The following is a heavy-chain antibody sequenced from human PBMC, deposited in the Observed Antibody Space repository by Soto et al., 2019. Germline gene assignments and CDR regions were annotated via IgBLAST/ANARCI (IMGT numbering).Heavy chain of an antibody. CDR3: AKGEVRGIIPSYFDY. CDR2: ISNDGSNE. D-gene: IGHD3-10*01. CDR1: GLTLRWFG. Sequence: GGSLRLSCAGSGLTLRWFGINWVRQAPGKGLEWVARISNDGSNEYYVDSVKGRFTISRDNSKNTLYLQMDSLRAEDTAVYYCAKGEVRGIIPSYFDYWGLGTLVTSPQ. V-gene: IGHV3-30*18. J-gene: IGHJ4*02.